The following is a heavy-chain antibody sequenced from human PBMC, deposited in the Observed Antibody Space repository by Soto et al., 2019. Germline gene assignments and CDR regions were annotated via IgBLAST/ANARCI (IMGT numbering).Heavy chain of an antibody. CDR3: VRGVYSIPDD. CDR1: GDRVASNRAT. D-gene: IGHD6-13*01. J-gene: IGHJ4*02. Sequence: PSQTLSLTCVISGDRVASNRATWNWVRQSPSSGLEWLGRTYYRSKWKNDYALSVNSRITIKTDRSQNQFNLPLRSVTPDDTAIYYCVRGVYSIPDDWGQGTLVTVSS. V-gene: IGHV6-1*01. CDR2: TYYRSKWKN.